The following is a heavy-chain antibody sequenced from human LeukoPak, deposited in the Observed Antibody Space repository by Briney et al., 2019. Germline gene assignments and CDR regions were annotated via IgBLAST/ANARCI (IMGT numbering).Heavy chain of an antibody. V-gene: IGHV1-18*01. D-gene: IGHD1-26*01. CDR2: ISAYNGNT. J-gene: IGHJ4*02. CDR1: GYTFTSYG. Sequence: ASVKVSCKASGYTFTSYGISWVRQAPGQGLEWMGWISAYNGNTNYAQKLQGRVTMTTDTSTSTAYMELSSLRSEDTAVYYCARGVRATNKFDYWGQGTLVTVSS. CDR3: ARGVRATNKFDY.